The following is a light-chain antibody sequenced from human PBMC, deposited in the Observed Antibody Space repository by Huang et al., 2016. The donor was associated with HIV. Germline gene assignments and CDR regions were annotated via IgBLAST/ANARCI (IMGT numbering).Light chain of an antibody. CDR1: QGIRKD. Sequence: AIKMTQPPFPLSASVGDRITIDCRASQGIRKDLAWYQHKPGKAPKLVIYAASTLQTGVPSRFSGSGSGTDFTLTINSLQPEDFATYYCLQSNNFPWTFGQGTTVEIK. V-gene: IGKV1-6*01. CDR2: AAS. J-gene: IGKJ1*01. CDR3: LQSNNFPWT.